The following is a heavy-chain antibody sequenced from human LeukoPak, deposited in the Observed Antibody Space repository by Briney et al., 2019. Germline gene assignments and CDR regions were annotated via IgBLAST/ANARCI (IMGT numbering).Heavy chain of an antibody. Sequence: PSETLSLTCTVSGGSISSYYWSWIRQPPGKGLEWIGYIYYSGSTNYNPSLKSRVTISVDTSQNQFSLKLSSVTAADTAVYYCARHSTAAAAPGGFDYWGQGTLVTVSS. V-gene: IGHV4-59*08. CDR1: GGSISSYY. J-gene: IGHJ4*02. CDR2: IYYSGST. CDR3: ARHSTAAAAPGGFDY. D-gene: IGHD6-13*01.